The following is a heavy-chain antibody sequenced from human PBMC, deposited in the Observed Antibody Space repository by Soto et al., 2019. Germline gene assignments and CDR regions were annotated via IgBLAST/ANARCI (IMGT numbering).Heavy chain of an antibody. V-gene: IGHV4-30-2*01. J-gene: IGHJ4*02. D-gene: IGHD2-15*01. CDR3: ARGGGWTFDY. CDR2: TYQTGST. Sequence: SETLSLTCAVSGGSISNGGYSWSWNRQPPAKAPEWIGYTYQTGSTYSNPSPKTRVTIPGDRSKNQYTLKLSPVTAADTAVYYCARGGGWTFDYWGRGTLVTVSS. CDR1: GGSISNGGYS.